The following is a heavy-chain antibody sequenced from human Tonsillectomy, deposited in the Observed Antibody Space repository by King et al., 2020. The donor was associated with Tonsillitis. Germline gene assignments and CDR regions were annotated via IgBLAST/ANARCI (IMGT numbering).Heavy chain of an antibody. CDR2: IHYSGNT. V-gene: IGHV4-59*01. D-gene: IGHD6-19*01. Sequence: QLQESGPGLVKPSETLSLTCTVSGGSISTYYWGWIRQPPGKGLEWIGYIHYSGNTNYNPSLESRVTISVDMSKNQFSLKLSSVTAADTAMYYCARESETVAAWGSWFDPWGQGTLVTVSS. CDR3: ARESETVAAWGSWFDP. CDR1: GGSISTYY. J-gene: IGHJ5*02.